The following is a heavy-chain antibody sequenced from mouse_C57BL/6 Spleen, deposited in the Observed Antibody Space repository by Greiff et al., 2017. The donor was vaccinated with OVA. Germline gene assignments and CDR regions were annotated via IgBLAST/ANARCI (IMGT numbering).Heavy chain of an antibody. CDR3: ANYYGSSYVAWFAY. V-gene: IGHV1-19*01. Sequence: DVKLQESGPVLVKPGASVKMSCKASGYTFTDYYMNWVKQSHGKSLEWIGVINPYNGGTSYNQKFKGKATLTVDKSSSTAYMELNSLTSEDSAVYYCANYYGSSYVAWFAYWGQGTLVTVSA. CDR2: INPYNGGT. J-gene: IGHJ3*01. D-gene: IGHD1-1*01. CDR1: GYTFTDYY.